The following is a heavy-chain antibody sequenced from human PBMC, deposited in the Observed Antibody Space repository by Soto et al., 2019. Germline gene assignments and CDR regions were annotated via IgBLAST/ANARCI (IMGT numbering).Heavy chain of an antibody. Sequence: GGSLRLSCAASGFTFSSYAMSWVRQAPGKGLEWVSAISGSGGTTYYADSVKGRFTISRDNSKNTLYLQMNSLRAEDTAVYYCAKGSSGSWYSPDYWGQGTLVTVSS. CDR3: AKGSSGSWYSPDY. J-gene: IGHJ4*02. V-gene: IGHV3-23*01. CDR1: GFTFSSYA. D-gene: IGHD6-13*01. CDR2: ISGSGGTT.